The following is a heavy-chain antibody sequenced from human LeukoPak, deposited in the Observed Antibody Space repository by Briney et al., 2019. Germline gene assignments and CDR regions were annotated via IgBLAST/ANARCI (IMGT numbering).Heavy chain of an antibody. V-gene: IGHV2-5*01. CDR3: AHKGRGSGSYNM. CDR1: GFSLSTTGVG. CDR2: NYWNDDK. D-gene: IGHD3-10*01. Sequence: SGPTLVNPTQTLTLTCTFSGFSLSTTGVGVGWIRQSPGKALEWLAVNYWNDDKSYSPSLKSRLTITKDTSKNQVVLIMTNMDPVDTATYYCAHKGRGSGSYNMWGQGTLVTVSS. J-gene: IGHJ4*02.